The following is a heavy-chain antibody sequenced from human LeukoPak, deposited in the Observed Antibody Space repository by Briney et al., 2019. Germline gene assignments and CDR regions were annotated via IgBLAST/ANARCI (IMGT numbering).Heavy chain of an antibody. V-gene: IGHV4-39*07. Sequence: PSETLSLTCTVSGGSISSSSYYWGWIRQPPGKGLEWIRSIYYSGSTYYNPSLKSRVTISVDTSKNQFSLKLSSVTAADTAVYYCASSNPKYNWFDPWGQGTLVTVSS. J-gene: IGHJ5*02. CDR2: IYYSGST. CDR1: GGSISSSSYY. CDR3: ASSNPKYNWFDP. D-gene: IGHD4-11*01.